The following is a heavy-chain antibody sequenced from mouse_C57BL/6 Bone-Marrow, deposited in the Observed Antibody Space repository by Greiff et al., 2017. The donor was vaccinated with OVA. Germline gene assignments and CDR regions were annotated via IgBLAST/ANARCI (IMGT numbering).Heavy chain of an antibody. V-gene: IGHV1-80*01. Sequence: VQLQQSGAELVKPGASVKLSCKASGYAFSSYWMNWVKQRPGKGLEWIGQINPGDGDTNYNGKFKGKATLTADKSSSTAYLQLSSLTAEDAAVDCCARKGSRGWYFDVWGKGTMVTVSA. D-gene: IGHD1-1*01. CDR1: GYAFSSYW. CDR2: INPGDGDT. CDR3: ARKGSRGWYFDV. J-gene: IGHJ1*03.